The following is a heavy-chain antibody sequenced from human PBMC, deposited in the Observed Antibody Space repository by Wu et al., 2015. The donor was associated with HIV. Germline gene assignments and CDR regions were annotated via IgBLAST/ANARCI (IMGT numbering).Heavy chain of an antibody. D-gene: IGHD3-22*01. CDR2: IYYSGST. CDR1: GGSISNYY. V-gene: IGHV4-59*08. J-gene: IGHJ5*02. CDR3: TRHAGGAYYSDTSAYYPNWFDP. Sequence: VHLQESGPGLVKSSETLSLTCTVSGGSISNYYWGWIRQPPGKGLEWIGYIYYSGSTNYNPSLKSRVTMSVDTSKNQFSLKLISVTAADTAVYYCTRHAGGAYYSDTSAYYPNWFDPWGPGTLVTVSS.